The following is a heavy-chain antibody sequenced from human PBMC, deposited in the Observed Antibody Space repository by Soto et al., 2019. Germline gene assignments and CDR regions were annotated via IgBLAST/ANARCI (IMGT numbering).Heavy chain of an antibody. CDR1: GFTFSSYE. CDR3: ARWAYDVVTGSLYYFDS. D-gene: IGHD3-9*01. CDR2: SSNSGGTK. V-gene: IGHV3-48*03. Sequence: EVQLVESGGGLVQPGGSLRLSCAASGFTFSSYEMYWVRQAPGKGLEWVSYSSNSGGTKNYADSVKGRFTISRDNAKNSLYLQMNSLRAEDTAVYYCARWAYDVVTGSLYYFDSWGQGTLVTVSS. J-gene: IGHJ4*02.